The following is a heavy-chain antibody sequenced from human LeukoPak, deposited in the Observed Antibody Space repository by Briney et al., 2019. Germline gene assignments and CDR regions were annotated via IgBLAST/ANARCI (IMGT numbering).Heavy chain of an antibody. CDR1: GFTFSSYE. V-gene: IGHV3-48*03. CDR3: AREIRYCSGSKCYLFDY. J-gene: IGHJ4*02. D-gene: IGHD2-15*01. CDR2: ISSSGSTI. Sequence: GGSLRLSCAASGFTFSSYEMNWVRQAPGKGLEWVSYISSSGSTIYYADSVKGRFTISRDNAKNSLYLQMNSLRAEDTAVYYCAREIRYCSGSKCYLFDYWGQGTLVTVSS.